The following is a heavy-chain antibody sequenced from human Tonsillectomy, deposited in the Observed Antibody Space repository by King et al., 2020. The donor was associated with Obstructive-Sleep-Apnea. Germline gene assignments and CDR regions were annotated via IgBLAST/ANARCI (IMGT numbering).Heavy chain of an antibody. Sequence: VQLQESGPGLVKPSQTLSLTCTVSGGSISSGGYYWSWIRQHPGKGLEWIGYIYYSGNTYYNPSLKSRVIISVDTSEKQFSLQLSSLTAADTAVYYCARLSGHDGYSFDYWGQGTLVTVSS. J-gene: IGHJ4*02. CDR2: IYYSGNT. V-gene: IGHV4-31*03. CDR1: GGSISSGGYY. D-gene: IGHD5-24*01. CDR3: ARLSGHDGYSFDY.